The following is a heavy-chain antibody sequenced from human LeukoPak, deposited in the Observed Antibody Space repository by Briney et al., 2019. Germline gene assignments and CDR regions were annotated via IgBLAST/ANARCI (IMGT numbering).Heavy chain of an antibody. CDR3: RATVDY. J-gene: IGHJ4*02. V-gene: IGHV1-2*02. CDR2: INPNSGGT. D-gene: IGHD1-26*01. CDR1: GYTLTDYS. Sequence: GASVKVSCKASGYTLTDYSMHWVRQAPGQGLEWVGYINPNSGGTNYAQKFQGRVTITRDTSISTAYMELYSLRSDDTAVYYCRATVDYWGQGTLVTVSS.